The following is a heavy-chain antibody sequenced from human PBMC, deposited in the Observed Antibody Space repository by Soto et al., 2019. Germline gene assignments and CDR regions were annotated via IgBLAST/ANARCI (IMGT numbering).Heavy chain of an antibody. CDR1: GFTFSSYG. V-gene: IGHV3-30*18. J-gene: IGHJ6*02. CDR3: AKGGYDYVWGRGGGMDV. Sequence: QVQLVESGGGVVQPGRSLRLSCAASGFTFSSYGMHWVRQAPGKGLEWVAVISYDGSNKYYADSVKGRFTISRDNSKNTLYMQMNSLRAEDTAVYYCAKGGYDYVWGRGGGMDVWGQGTTVTVSS. CDR2: ISYDGSNK. D-gene: IGHD3-16*01.